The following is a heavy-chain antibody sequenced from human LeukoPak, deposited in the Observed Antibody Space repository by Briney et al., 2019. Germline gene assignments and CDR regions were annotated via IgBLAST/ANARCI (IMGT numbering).Heavy chain of an antibody. V-gene: IGHV3-23*01. CDR1: GFIFDDYG. J-gene: IGHJ4*02. D-gene: IGHD3-16*02. CDR3: AKDRDVWGTYREDFDY. Sequence: GGSLRLSCAASGFIFDDYGMSWVRQAPGKGLEWVSTIIDNGGSTYYADSVKGRFTISRDNSKNTLYLQMNSLRAEDTAVYYCAKDRDVWGTYREDFDYWGQGTLVTVSS. CDR2: IIDNGGST.